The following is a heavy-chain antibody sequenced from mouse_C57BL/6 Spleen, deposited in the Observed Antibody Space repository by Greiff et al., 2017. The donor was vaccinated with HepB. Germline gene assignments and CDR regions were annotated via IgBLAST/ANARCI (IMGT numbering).Heavy chain of an antibody. CDR2: IDPSDSYT. Sequence: QVQLQQPGAELVRPGTSVKLSCKASGYTFTSYWMHWVKQRPGQGLEWIGVIDPSDSYTNYNQKFKGKATLTVDTSSSTAYMQLSSLTSEDSAVYYCAREGIFDYWGQGTTLTVSS. CDR1: GYTFTSYW. CDR3: AREGIFDY. J-gene: IGHJ2*01. V-gene: IGHV1-59*01.